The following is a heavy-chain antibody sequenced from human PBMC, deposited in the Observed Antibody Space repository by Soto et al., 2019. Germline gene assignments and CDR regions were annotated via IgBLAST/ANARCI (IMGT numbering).Heavy chain of an antibody. CDR3: ARDPRVGGILPGYYLSSDCYCGMDV. CDR2: SYTSGST. CDR1: GGSISSYY. D-gene: IGHD3-9*01. V-gene: IGHV4-4*07. Sequence: LSLTCTVAGGSISSYYWGGIRQPAGKGLEWIGRSYTSGSTNYNPSLTSRVTMSVDTSKNQFSLKLSSVTAADTAVYYCARDPRVGGILPGYYLSSDCYCGMDVWGQGTRVTVSS. J-gene: IGHJ6*02.